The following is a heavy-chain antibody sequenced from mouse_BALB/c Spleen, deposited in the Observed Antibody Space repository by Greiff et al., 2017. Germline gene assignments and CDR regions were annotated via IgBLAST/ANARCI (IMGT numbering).Heavy chain of an antibody. Sequence: VQLQQSGAELVKPGASVKLSCTASGFNIKDTYMHWVKQRPEQGLEWIGRIDPANGNTKYDPKFQGKATITADTSSNTAYLQLSSLTSEDTAVYYCASGLRRFPFDYWGQGTTLTVSS. V-gene: IGHV14-3*02. CDR3: ASGLRRFPFDY. J-gene: IGHJ2*01. D-gene: IGHD2-2*01. CDR1: GFNIKDTY. CDR2: IDPANGNT.